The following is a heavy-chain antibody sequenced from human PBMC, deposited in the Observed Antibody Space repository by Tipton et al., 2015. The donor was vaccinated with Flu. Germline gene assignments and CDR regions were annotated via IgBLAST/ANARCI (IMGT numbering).Heavy chain of an antibody. CDR3: ARDGYYYDSSGLDY. J-gene: IGHJ4*02. D-gene: IGHD3-22*01. V-gene: IGHV4-59*12. Sequence: TLSLTCNVSGDSITNYYWSWIRQPPGKGLEWIGYIYYTGTTNYNPSLMSRVTMSVDTSKNQFSLKLSSVTAADTAVYYCARDGYYYDSSGLDYWGQGTLVTVSS. CDR1: GDSITNYY. CDR2: IYYTGTT.